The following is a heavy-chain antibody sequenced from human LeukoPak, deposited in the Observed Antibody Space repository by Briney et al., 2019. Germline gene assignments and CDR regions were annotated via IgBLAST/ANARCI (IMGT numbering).Heavy chain of an antibody. J-gene: IGHJ4*02. CDR1: GFTFSSYW. CDR3: ARALFFKSMFLDY. V-gene: IGHV3-7*01. CDR2: IKQDGSEK. D-gene: IGHD3-10*02. Sequence: PGGSLRLSCAASGFTFSSYWMSWVRQAPGKGLEWVANIKQDGSEKYYVDSVKGRFTISRDNAKNSLYLQMNSLRAEDTAVYYCARALFFKSMFLDYWGQGTLVTVSS.